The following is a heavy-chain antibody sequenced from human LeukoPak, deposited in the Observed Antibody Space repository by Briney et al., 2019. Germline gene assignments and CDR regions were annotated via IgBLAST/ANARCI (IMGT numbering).Heavy chain of an antibody. CDR2: IMQDGSEK. V-gene: IGHV3-7*03. J-gene: IGHJ5*02. CDR1: GFTFSIYW. Sequence: GGSLRLSCAASGFTFSIYWMNWVRQAPGKGLEWVANIMQDGSEKYYVDSVKGRFTISRDNAKNTLYLHMNSLRAEDTAVYYCAKGYYASGSYGWFDPWGQGTLVTVSS. CDR3: AKGYYASGSYGWFDP. D-gene: IGHD3-10*01.